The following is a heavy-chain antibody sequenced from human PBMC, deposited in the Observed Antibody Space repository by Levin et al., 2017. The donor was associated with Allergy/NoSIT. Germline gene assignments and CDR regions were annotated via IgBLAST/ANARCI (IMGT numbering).Heavy chain of an antibody. V-gene: IGHV3-30*04. CDR2: ISYDGSSK. D-gene: IGHD3-3*01. J-gene: IGHJ4*02. CDR3: ARGMYYEFWYGYYKD. Sequence: PGGSLRLSCAASGFTFSSSAMHWVRQAPGKGLEWVAVISYDGSSKYYADSVKGRFTLSRDNSKNTLYLQMNSLRAEDTAVYYCARGMYYEFWYGYYKDWGQGTLVTVSS. CDR1: GFTFSSSA.